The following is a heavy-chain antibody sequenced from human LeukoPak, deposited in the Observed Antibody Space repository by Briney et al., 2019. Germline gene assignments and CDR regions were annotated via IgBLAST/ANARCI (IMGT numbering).Heavy chain of an antibody. Sequence: PGGSLRLSCAASGFTFSSYAMSWVRQAPGKGLEWVSAISGSGGSTYYADSVKGRFTISRDNSKNTLYLQMNSLRAEDTAVYYCAKDLLSNDIVVVPAAIGFDYWGQGTLVTVSS. CDR2: ISGSGGST. V-gene: IGHV3-23*01. CDR1: GFTFSSYA. CDR3: AKDLLSNDIVVVPAAIGFDY. J-gene: IGHJ4*02. D-gene: IGHD2-2*01.